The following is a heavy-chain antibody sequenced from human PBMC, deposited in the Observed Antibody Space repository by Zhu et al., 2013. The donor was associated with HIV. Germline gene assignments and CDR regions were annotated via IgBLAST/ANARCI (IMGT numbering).Heavy chain of an antibody. CDR3: ARDLGTVAGMRYYYYYGMDV. CDR2: ISAYNGNT. CDR1: GYTFTSYG. D-gene: IGHD6-19*01. Sequence: QVQLVQSGAEVKKPGASVKVSCKASGYTFTSYGISWVRQAPGQGLEWMGWISAYNGNTNYAQKLQGRVTMTTDTSTSTAYMELRSLRSDDTAVYYCARDLGTVAGMRYYYYYGMDVWGQGTTVTVSS. J-gene: IGHJ6*02. V-gene: IGHV1-18*01.